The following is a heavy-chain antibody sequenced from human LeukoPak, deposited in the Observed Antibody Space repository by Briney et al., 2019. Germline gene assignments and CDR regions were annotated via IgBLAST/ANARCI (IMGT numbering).Heavy chain of an antibody. CDR1: GFTFSSYA. D-gene: IGHD3-22*01. V-gene: IGHV3-23*01. CDR3: AKDWVGSNGYYPRFDY. Sequence: GSLRLSCVVSGFTFSSYAMSWVRQAPGKGLEWVSAISGSGGSTYYADSVKGRFTISRDNSKNTLYLQMNSLRAEDTAVYYCAKDWVGSNGYYPRFDYWGQGTLVTVSS. J-gene: IGHJ4*02. CDR2: ISGSGGST.